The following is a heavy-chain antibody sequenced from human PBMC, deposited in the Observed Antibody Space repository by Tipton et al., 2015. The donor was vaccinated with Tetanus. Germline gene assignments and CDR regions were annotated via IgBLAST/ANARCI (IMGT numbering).Heavy chain of an antibody. CDR3: ARTQGSALIDY. D-gene: IGHD2-8*01. CDR2: VDYFGST. CDR1: GGSISTYH. Sequence: TLSLTCTVSGGSISTYHWNWIRQSPGKGLEWIGYVDYFGSTKINPSLKSRVTISLDTSKNQFSLKLSSVTAADTAVYYCARTQGSALIDYWGQGTLVTVSS. J-gene: IGHJ4*02. V-gene: IGHV4-59*01.